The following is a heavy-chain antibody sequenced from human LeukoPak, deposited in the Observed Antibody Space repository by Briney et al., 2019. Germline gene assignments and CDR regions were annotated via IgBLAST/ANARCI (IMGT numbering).Heavy chain of an antibody. D-gene: IGHD3-10*02. CDR3: TRENYVPDS. CDR1: GFTFSNYW. CDR2: INSDGSST. J-gene: IGHJ4*02. Sequence: GGSLRLSCAASGFTFSNYWMHWVRQAPGKGLVWVSRINSDGSSTSYADSVKGRFTISRDNAKNTLFLQMNGLRADDTAVYYCTRENYVPDSWGQGTLVTVSS. V-gene: IGHV3-74*01.